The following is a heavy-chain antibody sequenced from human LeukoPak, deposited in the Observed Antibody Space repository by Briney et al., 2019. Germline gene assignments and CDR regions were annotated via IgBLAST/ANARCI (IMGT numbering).Heavy chain of an antibody. D-gene: IGHD4-11*01. V-gene: IGHV3-7*01. CDR2: IKQDGSEK. J-gene: IGHJ6*02. Sequence: GGSLRLSCAASGFTFSSYWMSWVRQAPGKGLEWVANIKQDGSEKYYVDSVKGRFTISRDNAKNSLYLQMNSLRAEDTAVYYCARQVTTDYYYGMDVWGQGTTVTVSS. CDR1: GFTFSSYW. CDR3: ARQVTTDYYYGMDV.